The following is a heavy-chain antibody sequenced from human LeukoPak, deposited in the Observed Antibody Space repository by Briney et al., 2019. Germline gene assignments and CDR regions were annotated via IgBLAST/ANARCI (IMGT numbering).Heavy chain of an antibody. D-gene: IGHD4-17*01. CDR2: IYYSGST. CDR3: ARDGDYDWYFDL. J-gene: IGHJ2*01. CDR1: GGSISGHY. Sequence: SETLSLTCTVSGGSISGHYWSWLRPPPGKGLEWIGYIYYSGSTNYNPSLKSRTTISLDTSKRQFSLKLNSVTAADTAVYYCARDGDYDWYFDLWGRGTLVTVSS. V-gene: IGHV4-59*11.